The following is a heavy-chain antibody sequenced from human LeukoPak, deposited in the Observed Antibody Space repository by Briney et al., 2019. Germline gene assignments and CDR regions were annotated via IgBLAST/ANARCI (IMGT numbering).Heavy chain of an antibody. CDR2: IYDSGST. V-gene: IGHV4-39*07. D-gene: IGHD1-26*01. J-gene: IGHJ4*02. CDR1: GGSIRSSYYY. Sequence: SETLSLTCTVSGGSIRSSYYYWGWIRQPPGKGLEWIGSIYDSGSTYYNPSLKSRVTISVDTSKNQFSLKLSSVTAADTAVYYCARALRAGATAFDYWGQGTLVTVSS. CDR3: ARALRAGATAFDY.